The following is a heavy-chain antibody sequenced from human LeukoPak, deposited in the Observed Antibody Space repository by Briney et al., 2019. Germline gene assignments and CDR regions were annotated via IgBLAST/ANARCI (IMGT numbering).Heavy chain of an antibody. CDR1: GGTFISYA. D-gene: IGHD3-3*01. CDR3: ARDGRFLEWLSAANTCYYYGMDV. CDR2: IIPIFGTA. J-gene: IGHJ6*02. Sequence: AVKVSCKASGGTFISYAISWVRQAPGQGLEWMGGIIPIFGTANYAQKFQGRVTITADESTSTAYMELSSLRSEDTAVYYCARDGRFLEWLSAANTCYYYGMDVWGQGTTVTVSS. V-gene: IGHV1-69*01.